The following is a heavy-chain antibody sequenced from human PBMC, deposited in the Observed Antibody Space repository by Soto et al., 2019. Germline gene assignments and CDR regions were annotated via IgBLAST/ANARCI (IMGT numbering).Heavy chain of an antibody. CDR1: GFTFSDYG. Sequence: VGSLRLSCAASGFTFSDYGMSWVRQAPGKGLEWVSGVSGSGDSATGDRTYYADSVKGRFTISRDNSKNTLYLQMNSLTAEDTAVYNCAKDERGVIADYFDCWGQGTLVTVSS. D-gene: IGHD3-10*01. CDR2: VSGSGDSATGDRT. V-gene: IGHV3-23*01. CDR3: AKDERGVIADYFDC. J-gene: IGHJ4*01.